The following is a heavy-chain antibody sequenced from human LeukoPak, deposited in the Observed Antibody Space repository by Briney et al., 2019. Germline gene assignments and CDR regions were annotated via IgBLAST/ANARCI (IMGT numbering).Heavy chain of an antibody. D-gene: IGHD6-13*01. CDR1: GYTFTSYG. CDR2: ISAYNGNT. V-gene: IGHV1-18*01. CDR3: ARRIAAAGPLYYFDY. Sequence: AASVKVSCKASGYTFTSYGISWVRQAPGQGLEWMGWISAYNGNTNYAQKLQGRVTMTTDTSTSTAYMELRSLRSDDTAVYYCARRIAAAGPLYYFDYWGQGTLVTVSS. J-gene: IGHJ4*02.